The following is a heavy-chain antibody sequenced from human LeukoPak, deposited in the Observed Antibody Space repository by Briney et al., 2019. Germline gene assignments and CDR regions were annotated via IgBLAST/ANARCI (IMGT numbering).Heavy chain of an antibody. D-gene: IGHD3-22*01. CDR2: IYSGGST. V-gene: IGHV3-53*01. J-gene: IGHJ4*02. Sequence: GGSLRLSCAASGFTVSSNYMSWVRQAPGKGLEWVSVIYSGGSTYYADSVKGRFTISRDNSKNTLYLQMNSLRAEDTAVYYCARMYYDSSGLDYWGQGTLVTVSS. CDR3: ARMYYDSSGLDY. CDR1: GFTVSSNY.